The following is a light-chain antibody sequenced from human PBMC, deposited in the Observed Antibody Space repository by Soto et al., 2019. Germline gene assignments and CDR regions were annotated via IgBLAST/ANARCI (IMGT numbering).Light chain of an antibody. Sequence: EMVLTQSPGTLSLSPGERATLSCRASQSFSSSYLAWYQQKPGQAPRLLIYGASSRATGIPDRFSGSGSGTDFTLNISRLEPEDFAVYYCQQYGSSSWTFGQGTKVEIK. J-gene: IGKJ1*01. CDR3: QQYGSSSWT. CDR1: QSFSSSY. V-gene: IGKV3-20*01. CDR2: GAS.